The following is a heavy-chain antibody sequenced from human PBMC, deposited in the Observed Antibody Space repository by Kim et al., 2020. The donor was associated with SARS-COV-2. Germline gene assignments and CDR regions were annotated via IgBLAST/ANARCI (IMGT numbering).Heavy chain of an antibody. CDR1: GGSISSYY. Sequence: SETLSLTCTVSGGSISSYYWSWIRQPPGKGLEWIGYIYYSGSTNYNPSLKSRVTISVDTSKNQFSLKLSSVTAADTAVYYCARESFLGDSSSSRDYWGQGTLVTVSS. CDR3: ARESFLGDSSSSRDY. D-gene: IGHD6-6*01. CDR2: IYYSGST. J-gene: IGHJ4*02. V-gene: IGHV4-59*13.